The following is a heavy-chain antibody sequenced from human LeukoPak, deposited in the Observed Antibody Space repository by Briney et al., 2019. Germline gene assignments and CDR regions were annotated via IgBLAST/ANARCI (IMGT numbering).Heavy chain of an antibody. D-gene: IGHD5-24*01. CDR1: GGSISSYY. V-gene: IGHV4-59*01. Sequence: PSETLSLTCTVSGGSISSYYWSWIRQPPGKGLEWIGYIYYSGGTNYTPSLKSRVTISVGTSKNHFSLRLSSVTAADTAVYYCARGDDYNVGYFDYWGQGTLVTVSS. J-gene: IGHJ4*02. CDR3: ARGDDYNVGYFDY. CDR2: IYYSGGT.